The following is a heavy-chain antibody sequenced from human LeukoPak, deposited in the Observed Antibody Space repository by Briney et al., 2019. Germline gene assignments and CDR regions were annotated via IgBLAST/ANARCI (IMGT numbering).Heavy chain of an antibody. J-gene: IGHJ4*02. CDR2: IYYSGST. Sequence: SETLSLACTVSGGSISSYYWSWIRQPPGKGLEWIGYIYYSGSTNYNPSLKSRVTISVDTSKNQFSLKLSSVTAADTAVYYCASLDYSNYMGYWGQGTLVTVSS. V-gene: IGHV4-59*08. CDR3: ASLDYSNYMGY. D-gene: IGHD4-11*01. CDR1: GGSISSYY.